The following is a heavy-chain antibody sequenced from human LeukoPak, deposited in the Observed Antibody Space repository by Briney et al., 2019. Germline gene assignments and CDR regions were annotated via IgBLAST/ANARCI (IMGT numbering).Heavy chain of an antibody. D-gene: IGHD3-22*01. CDR3: ARGFPYYDSSGYRPYYFDY. Sequence: SETLSLTCTVSGGSISTYYWSWIRQPPGKGLEWIGYIDYSGYTNYNSSLKSRVTISVDTSKNQFSLKLSSVTAADTAVYYCARGFPYYDSSGYRPYYFDYWGQGTLVTVSS. CDR2: IDYSGYT. J-gene: IGHJ4*02. V-gene: IGHV4-59*01. CDR1: GGSISTYY.